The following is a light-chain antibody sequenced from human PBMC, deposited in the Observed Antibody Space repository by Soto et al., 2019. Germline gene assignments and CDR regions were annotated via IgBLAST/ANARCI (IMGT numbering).Light chain of an antibody. V-gene: IGKV3-20*01. J-gene: IGKJ1*01. CDR2: GAS. CDR1: QSVSSSY. Sequence: EIVLAESPGTLSLSPGEGATLSCRAIQSVSSSYLAWYQQKPGQAPRLLIYGASSRATGIPDRFSGSGSGTDFTLTISRLEPEDFAVYYCQQYGSSLPWTFGQGTKVDIK. CDR3: QQYGSSLPWT.